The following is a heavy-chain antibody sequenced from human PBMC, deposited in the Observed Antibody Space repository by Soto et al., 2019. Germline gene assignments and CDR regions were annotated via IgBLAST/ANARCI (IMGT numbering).Heavy chain of an antibody. V-gene: IGHV1-69*19. J-gene: IGHJ4*02. CDR3: AREVQVHTPAFVC. D-gene: IGHD3-10*01. CDR1: GGTFNTNA. CDR2: ISPMFGAA. Sequence: QVQLVQSGAEMKKPGSSVKVSCQSSGGTFNTNAMNWVRQAPGQGPEWMGDISPMFGAANYAPKFQGRVTITADESTSTSYMQLSSLTSEDTALYFCAREVQVHTPAFVCWGQGTLVTVSS.